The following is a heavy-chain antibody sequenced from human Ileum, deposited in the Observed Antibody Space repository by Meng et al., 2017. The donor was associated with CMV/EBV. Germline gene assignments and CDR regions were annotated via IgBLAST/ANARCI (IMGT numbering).Heavy chain of an antibody. CDR1: GSTLSGYW. V-gene: IGHV3-7*01. Sequence: GESLKISCEASGSTLSGYWLSWVRQAPGKGLEWVAHISPDETEKNYVDSVKGRFTISRDDAKNSLSLQMSSLRADDTALYYCAKDPLVGPAGRASYFLNSWGQGTLVTVSS. CDR3: AKDPLVGPAGRASYFLNS. CDR2: ISPDETEK. J-gene: IGHJ5*02. D-gene: IGHD1-26*01.